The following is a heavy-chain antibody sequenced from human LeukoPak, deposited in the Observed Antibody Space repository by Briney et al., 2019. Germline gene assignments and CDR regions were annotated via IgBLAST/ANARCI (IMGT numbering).Heavy chain of an antibody. Sequence: GGSLRLSCAASGFTFSSYAMHWVRQAPGKGLEYVSAISSNGGSTYYANSVKGRFTISRDNSKNTLYLQMGSLRAEDMAVYYCAGSIQLWDSDYWGQGTLVTVSS. CDR3: AGSIQLWDSDY. CDR2: ISSNGGST. D-gene: IGHD5-18*01. J-gene: IGHJ4*02. CDR1: GFTFSSYA. V-gene: IGHV3-64*01.